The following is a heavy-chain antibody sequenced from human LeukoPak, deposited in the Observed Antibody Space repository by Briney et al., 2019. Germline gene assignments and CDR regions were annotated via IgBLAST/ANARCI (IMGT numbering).Heavy chain of an antibody. J-gene: IGHJ2*01. Sequence: KSGESLKISCKGSGYSFTSYWIGWVRQMPGKGLEWMGIIYPGDSDTRYSPSFQGQVTISADKSISTAYLQWSSLKASDTAMYYCARCLIAVAGTVKYFDLWGRGTLVTVSS. CDR2: IYPGDSDT. CDR1: GYSFTSYW. V-gene: IGHV5-51*01. D-gene: IGHD6-19*01. CDR3: ARCLIAVAGTVKYFDL.